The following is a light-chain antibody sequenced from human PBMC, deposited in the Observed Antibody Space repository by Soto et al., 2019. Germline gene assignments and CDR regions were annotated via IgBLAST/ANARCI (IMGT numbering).Light chain of an antibody. CDR3: LLSYSGTNWV. CDR1: TGAVTSGNY. CDR2: DTT. V-gene: IGLV7-46*01. J-gene: IGLJ3*02. Sequence: QAVVTQEPSLTVSPGGTVTLTCGSSTGAVTSGNYPYWFQKKPGQAPRTLIYDTTNKQSWTPARFSGSLLGGKAALTLAGAQTDDEADYYCLLSYSGTNWVLGGGTKLTVL.